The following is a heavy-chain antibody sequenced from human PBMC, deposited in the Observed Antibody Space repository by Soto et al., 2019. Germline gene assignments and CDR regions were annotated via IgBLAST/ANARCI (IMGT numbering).Heavy chain of an antibody. V-gene: IGHV2-5*02. Sequence: SGPYAGEPTQTLAMTCXFSGFSLTTSGVGVGWIRKTPGKALEWLAVIYWDDDKRYSPSLKSRLTITKDTSKNQVVLTMADMDPVDTATYFCAHRGYMYGNWDHGYFDYWGQGTLVTVSS. J-gene: IGHJ4*02. CDR3: AHRGYMYGNWDHGYFDY. CDR1: GFSLTTSGVG. D-gene: IGHD5-18*01. CDR2: IYWDDDK.